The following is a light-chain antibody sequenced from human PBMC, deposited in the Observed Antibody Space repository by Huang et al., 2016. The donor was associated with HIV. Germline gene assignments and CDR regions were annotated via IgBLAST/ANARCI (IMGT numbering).Light chain of an antibody. J-gene: IGKJ4*01. V-gene: IGKV3-15*01. CDR2: GAS. Sequence: EIVMTQSPASLSVSPGETATLSCRASQSVRSILAWYQQKPGQAPRLLIYGASTRATGIPARFSGSGSGTEFTLTINSLMSEDFAVYYCQQYDDWPLTFGGGTKVEMK. CDR1: QSVRSI. CDR3: QQYDDWPLT.